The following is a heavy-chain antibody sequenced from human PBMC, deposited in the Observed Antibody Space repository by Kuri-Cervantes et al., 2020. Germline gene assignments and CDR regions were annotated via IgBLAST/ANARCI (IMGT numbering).Heavy chain of an antibody. D-gene: IGHD6-13*01. Sequence: SVKVSCKASGGTFSRYGINWVRQAPGQGLEWMGGIIPVFGTANYAQKFQDRVTITADESTSTGYMELSSLTSEDTAVYYCAKGQIGQQLVLDYWGQGTLVTVSS. CDR3: AKGQIGQQLVLDY. CDR1: GGTFSRYG. J-gene: IGHJ4*02. V-gene: IGHV1-69*13. CDR2: IIPVFGTA.